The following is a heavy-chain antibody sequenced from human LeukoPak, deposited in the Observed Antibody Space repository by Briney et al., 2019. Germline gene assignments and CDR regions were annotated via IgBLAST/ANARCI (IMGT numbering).Heavy chain of an antibody. V-gene: IGHV1-2*02. CDR2: INPNSGGT. CDR3: ARATGVGNYGMDV. D-gene: IGHD7-27*01. J-gene: IGHJ6*02. CDR1: GYTFTGYY. Sequence: ASVKVSCKASGYTFTGYYMHWVRQAPGHGLEWTGWINPNSGGTNSAQKFQGRVTMTRDTSISTAYMELSRLRSDDTAVYYCARATGVGNYGMDVWGQGTTVTVSS.